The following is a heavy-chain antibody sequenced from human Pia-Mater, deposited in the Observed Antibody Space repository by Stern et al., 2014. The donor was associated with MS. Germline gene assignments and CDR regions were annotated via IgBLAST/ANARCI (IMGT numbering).Heavy chain of an antibody. J-gene: IGHJ6*02. D-gene: IGHD5-24*01. Sequence: QVQLVQSGAEVKKPGSSVKVSCKSSGGILTDYVFNWVRQAPGQGIEWMGGLIPIFGTTNFAQKFQGRVTITADESTSTAYMEVSSLRSEDTAVYYCARSLQFTYYYYYGMDVWGQGTTVTVSS. CDR2: LIPIFGTT. CDR3: ARSLQFTYYYYYGMDV. V-gene: IGHV1-69*01. CDR1: GGILTDYV.